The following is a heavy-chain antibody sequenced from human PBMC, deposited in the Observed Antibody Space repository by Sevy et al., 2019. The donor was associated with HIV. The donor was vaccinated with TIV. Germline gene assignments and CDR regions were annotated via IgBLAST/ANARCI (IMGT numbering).Heavy chain of an antibody. CDR2: IYYSGIT. CDR3: VRVSGNRYSGFDY. J-gene: IGHJ4*02. Sequence: SQTLSLTCTVSGGSISSYYWSWIRQPPGKGLEWIGYIYYSGITNYNPSLKSRVTISVDTSKNQFSLKLSSVTAADTAVYYCVRVSGNRYSGFDYWGQGTLVTVSS. V-gene: IGHV4-59*13. CDR1: GGSISSYY. D-gene: IGHD1-26*01.